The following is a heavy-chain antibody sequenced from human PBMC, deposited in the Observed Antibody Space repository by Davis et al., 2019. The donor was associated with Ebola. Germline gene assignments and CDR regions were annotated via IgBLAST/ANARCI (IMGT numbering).Heavy chain of an antibody. J-gene: IGHJ3*02. D-gene: IGHD3-9*01. Sequence: GESLKISCAASGFTFSSYGMHWVRQAPGKGLEWVSYITSSSHTIYYADSVKGRFTISRDNAKNSLYLQMNRLRDDDTAMYYCARGRYFDWVDAFDIWGQGTTVTVSS. CDR1: GFTFSSYG. CDR2: ITSSSHTI. CDR3: ARGRYFDWVDAFDI. V-gene: IGHV3-48*02.